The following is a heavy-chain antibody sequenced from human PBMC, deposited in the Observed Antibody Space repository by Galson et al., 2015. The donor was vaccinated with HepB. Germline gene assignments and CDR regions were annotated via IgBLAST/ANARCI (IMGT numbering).Heavy chain of an antibody. D-gene: IGHD4-17*01. CDR3: VRGRPTHGDHVGY. V-gene: IGHV3-74*01. Sequence: SLRLSCAVSGFTFSTYWMHWVRQAPGKGLVWVSRINSDGSSTDYADSVKGRFTISRDNAKNTLYLQINSLRAEDTAVYYCVRGRPTHGDHVGYWGQGTLVTVSS. J-gene: IGHJ4*02. CDR2: INSDGSST. CDR1: GFTFSTYW.